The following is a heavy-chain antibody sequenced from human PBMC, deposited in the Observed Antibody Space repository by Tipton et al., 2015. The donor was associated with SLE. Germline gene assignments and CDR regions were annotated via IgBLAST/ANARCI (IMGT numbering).Heavy chain of an antibody. CDR1: GGSINTYY. D-gene: IGHD3-22*01. J-gene: IGHJ4*02. CDR2: IFSSEST. V-gene: IGHV4-59*01. Sequence: TLSLTCTVSGGSINTYYWSWIRQPPGKGLEWIGYIFSSESTNYNPSLKSRVTISLDTSKNQFSLKLSSVTAADTAVYYCARGGTSHDSSGNMDYWGQGTLVTASS. CDR3: ARGGTSHDSSGNMDY.